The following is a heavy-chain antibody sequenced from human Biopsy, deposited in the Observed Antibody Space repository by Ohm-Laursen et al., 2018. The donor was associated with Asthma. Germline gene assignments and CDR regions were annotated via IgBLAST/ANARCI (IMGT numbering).Heavy chain of an antibody. J-gene: IGHJ3*02. CDR3: ARQSGQDYGDSSGFDI. CDR1: GFVFSQCG. V-gene: IGHV3-30*03. CDR2: VSSDGHNK. Sequence: SLRLSCAASGFVFSQCGMHWVRQGPGKGLEWLALVSSDGHNKYYEDSVKGRFTISRDNSRKRLYLQINRLTVEDSAVYFCARQSGQDYGDSSGFDIWGQGTKVAVSS. D-gene: IGHD3-22*01.